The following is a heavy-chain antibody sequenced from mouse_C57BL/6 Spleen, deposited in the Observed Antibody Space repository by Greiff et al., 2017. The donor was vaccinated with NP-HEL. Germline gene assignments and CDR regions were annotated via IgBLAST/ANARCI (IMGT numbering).Heavy chain of an antibody. CDR1: GYTFTSYG. CDR2: IYPRSGNT. D-gene: IGHD2-5*01. Sequence: VQLQQSGAELARPGASVKLSCKASGYTFTSYGISWVKQRTGQGLEWIGEIYPRSGNTYYNEKFKGKATLTADKSSSTAYMELRSLTSEDSAVYFCARGNSNYVCFDVWGTGTTVTVSS. CDR3: ARGNSNYVCFDV. J-gene: IGHJ1*03. V-gene: IGHV1-81*01.